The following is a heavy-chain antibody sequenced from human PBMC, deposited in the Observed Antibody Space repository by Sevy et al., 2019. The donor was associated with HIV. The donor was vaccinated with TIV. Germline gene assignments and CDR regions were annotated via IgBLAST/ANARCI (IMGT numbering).Heavy chain of an antibody. CDR2: IYYSGST. D-gene: IGHD6-13*01. Sequence: SETLSLTCTVSGGSISSGDYYWSWIRQPPGKGLEWIGYIYYSGSTYYNPSLKGRVTISVDTSKNQFSLKLSSVTAADTAVYYCARGAASSSSWYASDYYYYGMDVWGQGTTVTVSS. V-gene: IGHV4-30-4*01. CDR3: ARGAASSSSWYASDYYYYGMDV. CDR1: GGSISSGDYY. J-gene: IGHJ6*02.